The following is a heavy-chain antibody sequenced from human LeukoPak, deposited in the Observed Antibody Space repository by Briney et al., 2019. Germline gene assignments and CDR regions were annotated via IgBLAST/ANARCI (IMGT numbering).Heavy chain of an antibody. V-gene: IGHV3-30-3*01. CDR2: IQHDGGRT. J-gene: IGHJ2*01. CDR1: GLSFRTYT. D-gene: IGHD4-23*01. Sequence: GGSLRLSCAASGLSFRTYTMNWVRQAPGKGLERVAGIQHDGGRTYYADSVKGRFTISRDNSKNTLYLEMNSLTPEDTALYYCARDHYGGNSWDWYFDLWGRGILVTVSS. CDR3: ARDHYGGNSWDWYFDL.